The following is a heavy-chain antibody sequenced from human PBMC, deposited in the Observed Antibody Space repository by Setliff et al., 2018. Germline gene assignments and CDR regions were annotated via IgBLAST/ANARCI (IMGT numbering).Heavy chain of an antibody. CDR2: ISDTALGI. CDR3: VKDVVGYSSTWPKRDYFDY. V-gene: IGHV3-23*01. J-gene: IGHJ4*02. Sequence: PGGSLRLSCAASGFTFNNYFMIWVRQPPGKGLEWVSSISDTALGIYYADSVRGRFTISRDNSKKTLYLQMNSLRAEDTAVYYCVKDVVGYSSTWPKRDYFDYWGQGTLVTVSS. CDR1: GFTFNNYF. D-gene: IGHD6-13*01.